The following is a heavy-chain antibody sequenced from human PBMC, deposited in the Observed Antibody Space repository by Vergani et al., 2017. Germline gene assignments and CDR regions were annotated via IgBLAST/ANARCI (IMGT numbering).Heavy chain of an antibody. V-gene: IGHV1-8*03. CDR1: GYTFTSYD. CDR2: MNPNGGNT. J-gene: IGHJ6*02. CDR3: ARGFIAAAGSYGMDV. Sequence: QVQLVQSGAEVKKPGASVKVSCKASGYTFTSYDINWVRQATGQGLEWMGWMNPNGGNTGYAQKFQGRVTITRNTSISTAYMELSSLRSEDTAVYYCARGFIAAAGSYGMDVWGQGTTVTVSS. D-gene: IGHD6-13*01.